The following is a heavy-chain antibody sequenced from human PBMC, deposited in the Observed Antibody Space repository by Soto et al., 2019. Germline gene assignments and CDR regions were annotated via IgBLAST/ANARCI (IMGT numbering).Heavy chain of an antibody. D-gene: IGHD4-4*01. CDR1: GGTFSSSA. V-gene: IGHV1-69*12. CDR2: IIPLFRTP. J-gene: IGHJ6*02. CDR3: ARDNDRLQLGGNYYYILDV. Sequence: QVQLVQSGAEMKEPGSSVKVSCKTSGGTFSSSAISWLRQAPGQGLEWMGGIIPLFRTPDYAQKFQGRVTIAAEESPSTAYMELSSLRSEDTAVYYCARDNDRLQLGGNYYYILDVWGQGTTITVSS.